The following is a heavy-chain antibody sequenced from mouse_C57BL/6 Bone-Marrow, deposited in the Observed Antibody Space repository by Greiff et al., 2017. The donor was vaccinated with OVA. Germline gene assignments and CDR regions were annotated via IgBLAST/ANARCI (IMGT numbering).Heavy chain of an antibody. CDR1: GYTFTSYW. J-gene: IGHJ4*01. CDR2: IYPGSGST. D-gene: IGHD2-3*01. V-gene: IGHV1-55*01. Sequence: QVQLKQPGAELVKPGASVKMSCKASGYTFTSYWITWVKQRPGQGLEWIGDIYPGSGSTNYNEKFKSKATLTVDTSSSTAYMQLSSLTSEDSAVYYCARSHDGYYAMEYWGQGTSVTVSS. CDR3: ARSHDGYYAMEY.